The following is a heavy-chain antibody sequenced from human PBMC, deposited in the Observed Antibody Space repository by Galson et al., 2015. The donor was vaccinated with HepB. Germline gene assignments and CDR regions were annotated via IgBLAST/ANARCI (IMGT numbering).Heavy chain of an antibody. V-gene: IGHV4-34*01. CDR2: INHSGST. CDR3: ARGLSPGYYDSSGYLLDY. J-gene: IGHJ4*02. CDR1: GGSFSGYY. Sequence: SETLSLTCTVSGGSFSGYYWSWIRQPPGKGLEWIGEINHSGSTNYNPSLKSRVTISVDTSKNQFSLKLSSVTAADTAVYYCARGLSPGYYDSSGYLLDYWGQGTLVTVSS. D-gene: IGHD3-22*01.